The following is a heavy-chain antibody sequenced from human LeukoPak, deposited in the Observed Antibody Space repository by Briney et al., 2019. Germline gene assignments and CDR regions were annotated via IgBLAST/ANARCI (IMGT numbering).Heavy chain of an antibody. J-gene: IGHJ4*02. CDR1: GFTFSSCG. CDR3: RKDRAGVLVPAAWYLHY. Sequence: PGRSLRLSCAASGFTFSSCGVYEVRQAPGKRLEWVAVISYDGSNKYYADSVKGRFTISRDNSKKTLYLQMNSLTAEDKAVDYCRKDRAGVLVPAAWYLHYWGQGTLVTVSS. D-gene: IGHD2-2*01. CDR2: ISYDGSNK. V-gene: IGHV3-30*18.